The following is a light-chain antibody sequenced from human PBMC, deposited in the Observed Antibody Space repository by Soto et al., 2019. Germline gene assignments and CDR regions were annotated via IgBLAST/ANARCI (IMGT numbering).Light chain of an antibody. CDR1: QSVSIN. J-gene: IGKJ1*01. Sequence: EIVMPQSPATLSVSPGERATRSCRASQSVSINLAWYQQKPGQAPRLLMYGASTRATAIPARFSGSGSGTEFTLTISGLQSEDFAVYYCQQYSNWPPWTFGPGTKVDIK. CDR2: GAS. CDR3: QQYSNWPPWT. V-gene: IGKV3-15*01.